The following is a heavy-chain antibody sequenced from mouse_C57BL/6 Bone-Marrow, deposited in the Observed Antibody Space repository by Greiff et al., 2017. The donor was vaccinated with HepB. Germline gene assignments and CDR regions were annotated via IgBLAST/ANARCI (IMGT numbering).Heavy chain of an antibody. Sequence: VQVVESGPGLVAPSQSLSITCTVSGFSLTSYGVDWVRQSPGKGLEWLGVIWGVGSTNYNSALKSRLSISKDNSKSQVFLKMNSLQTDDTAMYYCAIYYGNYGFAYWGQGTLVTVSA. CDR1: GFSLTSYG. D-gene: IGHD2-1*01. J-gene: IGHJ3*01. CDR2: IWGVGST. CDR3: AIYYGNYGFAY. V-gene: IGHV2-6*01.